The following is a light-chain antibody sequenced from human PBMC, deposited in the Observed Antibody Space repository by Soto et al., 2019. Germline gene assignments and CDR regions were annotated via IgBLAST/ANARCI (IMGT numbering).Light chain of an antibody. V-gene: IGKV3-11*01. CDR1: QSVTSF. J-gene: IGKJ4*01. CDR3: QQRSNWPLT. CDR2: EVS. Sequence: EIVLTQSPVTLSLSPGERATLSCRASQSVTSFLAWYQQKPGQAPRLLTYEVSNRATGIPARFSGSGSVTDVTLTISSLEPEDLAVYYCQQRSNWPLTFGGGNKVEIK.